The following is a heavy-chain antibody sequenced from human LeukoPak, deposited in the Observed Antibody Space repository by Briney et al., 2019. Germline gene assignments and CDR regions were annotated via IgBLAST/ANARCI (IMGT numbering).Heavy chain of an antibody. V-gene: IGHV3-30-3*01. J-gene: IGHJ4*02. D-gene: IGHD5-18*01. CDR1: GFTFSSYA. CDR3: ARDGYDLDTPMVSTIFDC. CDR2: ISYDGSNK. Sequence: GRSLRLSCAASGFTFSSYAMHWVRQAPGKGLEWVAVISYDGSNKYYADSVKGRFTISRDNSKNTLYLQMNSLRTEDTAVYYCARDGYDLDTPMVSTIFDCWGQGTLVTVSS.